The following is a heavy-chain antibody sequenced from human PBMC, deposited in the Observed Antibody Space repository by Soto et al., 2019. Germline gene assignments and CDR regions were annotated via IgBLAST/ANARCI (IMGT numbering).Heavy chain of an antibody. CDR2: ITATDGST. V-gene: IGHV3-23*01. CDR1: GFPFSDYA. D-gene: IGHD3-16*01. CDR3: VKGLYVWGVTGDY. Sequence: EVQLLASGGGLAQPGGSLRVSCAASGFPFSDYAMSWVRQAPGKGLEWVSIITATDGSTYYADSVKGRFTISRDDAKNTLHLQMNSLRVEDTAVYYCVKGLYVWGVTGDYWGQGTLVTVSS. J-gene: IGHJ4*02.